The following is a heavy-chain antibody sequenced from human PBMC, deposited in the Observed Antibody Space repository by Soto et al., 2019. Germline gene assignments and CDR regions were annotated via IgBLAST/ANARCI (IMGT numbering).Heavy chain of an antibody. D-gene: IGHD2-2*02. CDR3: VREGRSSTSCNTGCAFDI. CDR2: ISRSGNTM. V-gene: IGHV3-11*01. J-gene: IGHJ3*02. CDR1: GFTLSNAW. Sequence: PGGSLRLSCAASGFTLSNAWVSWVRQAPGKGLEWVSYISRSGNTMYYGDYVKGRFTISRDNAENSVFLQMISLRAEDTAVYYCVREGRSSTSCNTGCAFDIWGQGTMVTVSS.